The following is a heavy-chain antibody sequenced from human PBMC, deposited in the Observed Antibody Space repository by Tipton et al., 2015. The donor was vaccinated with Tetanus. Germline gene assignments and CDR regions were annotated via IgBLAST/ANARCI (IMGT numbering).Heavy chain of an antibody. CDR3: ARAPYNSPGKYYFDC. V-gene: IGHV4-30-2*01. CDR1: GVSIRNGGYS. CDR2: TYHTGGT. Sequence: TLSLTCGVSGVSIRNGGYSWSWIRQPPGKGLEWIGYTYHTGGTYYNPPLKSRVTISVDRSNNQFSLELTSVTAADTAVYYCARAPYNSPGKYYFDCWGQGILVTVSS. D-gene: IGHD5-24*01. J-gene: IGHJ4*02.